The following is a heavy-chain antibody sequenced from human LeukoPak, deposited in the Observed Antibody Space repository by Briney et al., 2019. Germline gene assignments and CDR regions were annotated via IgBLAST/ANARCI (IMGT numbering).Heavy chain of an antibody. J-gene: IGHJ4*02. CDR3: AMTRWLQLEGDY. V-gene: IGHV1-2*02. Sequence: ASVKVSCKASGYTFTCYYMHWVRQAPGQGLEWMGWINPNSGGTNYAQKFQGRVTMTRDTSISTAYMELSRLRSDDTAVYYCAMTRWLQLEGDYWGQGTLVTVSS. D-gene: IGHD5-24*01. CDR2: INPNSGGT. CDR1: GYTFTCYY.